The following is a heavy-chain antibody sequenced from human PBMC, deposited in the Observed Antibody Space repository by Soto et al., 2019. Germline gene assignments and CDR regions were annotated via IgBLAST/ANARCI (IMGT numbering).Heavy chain of an antibody. CDR2: IYYSGST. Sequence: TLSLTCTVSGGSISSGGYYWSWIRQHPGKGLEWIGYIYYSGSTYYNPSLKSRVTISVDTSKNQFSLKLSSVTAADTAVYYCAREVHGSSGHFDYWGQGTLVTVSS. D-gene: IGHD1-26*01. CDR1: GGSISSGGYY. CDR3: AREVHGSSGHFDY. V-gene: IGHV4-31*03. J-gene: IGHJ4*02.